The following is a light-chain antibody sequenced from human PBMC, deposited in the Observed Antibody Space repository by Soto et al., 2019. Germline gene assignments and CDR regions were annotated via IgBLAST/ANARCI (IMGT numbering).Light chain of an antibody. Sequence: EKAMTQSPGSLSVSPGERAALSCRASQSVGSNLAWYQRKPGQAPRLLIYGASTRATGIPSRFSGSGSGTEFTLTISSLQSEDFAVYYCQQYYDWPWTFGQGTTVEIK. CDR1: QSVGSN. J-gene: IGKJ1*01. V-gene: IGKV3-15*01. CDR2: GAS. CDR3: QQYYDWPWT.